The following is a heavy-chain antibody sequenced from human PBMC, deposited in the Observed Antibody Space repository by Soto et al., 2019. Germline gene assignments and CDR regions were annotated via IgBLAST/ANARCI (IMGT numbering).Heavy chain of an antibody. V-gene: IGHV3-23*01. J-gene: IGHJ4*02. CDR3: AKGRYTSSWYYDC. CDR1: GFTFSSYA. Sequence: GGSLRLSCAASGFTFSSYAMSWVRQAPGKGLEWVSVISGSDGSTYYADSVKGRFTISRDNSKNTVYLQMNSLRAEDTAVYYCAKGRYTSSWYYDCWGQGTLVTVSS. CDR2: ISGSDGST. D-gene: IGHD6-13*01.